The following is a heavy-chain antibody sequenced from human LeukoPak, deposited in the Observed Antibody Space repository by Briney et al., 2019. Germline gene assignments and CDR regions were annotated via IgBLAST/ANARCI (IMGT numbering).Heavy chain of an antibody. CDR3: ARGERFLEWLLSPRFGY. D-gene: IGHD3-3*01. V-gene: IGHV3-7*01. CDR2: IKQDGSEK. Sequence: PGGSLRLSCAASGFTFSSYGMHWVRQAPGKGLEWVANIKQDGSEKYYVDSVKGRFTISRDNAKNSLYLQMNSLRAEDTAVYYCARGERFLEWLLSPRFGYWGQGTLVTVSS. CDR1: GFTFSSYG. J-gene: IGHJ4*02.